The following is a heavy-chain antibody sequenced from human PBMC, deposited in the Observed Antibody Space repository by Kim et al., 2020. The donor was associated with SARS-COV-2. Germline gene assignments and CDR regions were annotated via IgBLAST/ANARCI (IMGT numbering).Heavy chain of an antibody. Sequence: GGSLRLSCAASGFTFSSYWMSWVRQAPGKGLEWVANIKQDGSEKYYVDSVKGRFTISRDNAKNSLYLRMNSLRAEDTAVYYCARDPGYDSSGNDYWGQGTLVTVSS. V-gene: IGHV3-7*01. CDR3: ARDPGYDSSGNDY. CDR2: IKQDGSEK. CDR1: GFTFSSYW. D-gene: IGHD3-22*01. J-gene: IGHJ4*02.